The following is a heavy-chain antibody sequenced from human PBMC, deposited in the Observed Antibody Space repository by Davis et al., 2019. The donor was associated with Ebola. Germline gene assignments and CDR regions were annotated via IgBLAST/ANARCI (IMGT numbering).Heavy chain of an antibody. J-gene: IGHJ4*02. CDR3: ALSSSWYDDTFDY. Sequence: ESLKISCTVSDDSVNTYYWNWIRQPAGKGLEWLGQIYVSGSTNYNPSLKSRVTMSLDTSKKHFSLNLSSVTAADTAMYYCALSSSWYDDTFDYWGQGSLVTVSS. D-gene: IGHD6-19*01. CDR2: IYVSGST. V-gene: IGHV4-4*07. CDR1: DDSVNTYY.